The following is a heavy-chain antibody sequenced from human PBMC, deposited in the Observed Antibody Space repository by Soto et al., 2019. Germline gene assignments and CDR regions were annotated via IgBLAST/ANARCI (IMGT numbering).Heavy chain of an antibody. D-gene: IGHD3-10*01. CDR1: GFTFGDYA. Sequence: PGGSLRLSCTASGFTFGDYAMSWVRQAPGKGLEWVGFIRSKAYGGTTEYAASVKGRFTISRDDSKSIAYLQMNSLKTEDTAVYYCTREILSGVLLWFGELPPRGMDVWGQGTTVTVSS. J-gene: IGHJ6*02. CDR2: IRSKAYGGTT. V-gene: IGHV3-49*04. CDR3: TREILSGVLLWFGELPPRGMDV.